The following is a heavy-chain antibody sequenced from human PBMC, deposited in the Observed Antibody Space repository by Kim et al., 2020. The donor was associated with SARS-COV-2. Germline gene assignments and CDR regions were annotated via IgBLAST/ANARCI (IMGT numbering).Heavy chain of an antibody. Sequence: DSVKGRFTTARDNAKNTLYLQMNSLRAEDTAVYYCARSPDCSGGSCHLGYWGQATLVTVSS. J-gene: IGHJ4*02. D-gene: IGHD2-15*01. CDR3: ARSPDCSGGSCHLGY. V-gene: IGHV3-30*07.